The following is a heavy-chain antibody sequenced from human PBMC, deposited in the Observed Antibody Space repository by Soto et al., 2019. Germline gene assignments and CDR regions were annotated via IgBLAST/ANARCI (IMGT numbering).Heavy chain of an antibody. CDR1: GYSFTSYW. V-gene: IGHV5-51*01. D-gene: IGHD3-22*01. CDR2: IYPGDSDT. J-gene: IGHJ4*02. CDR3: ARSVAYYYDSSGYHYYFDY. Sequence: LKISCKGSGYSFTSYWIGWVRQMPGKGLEWMGIIYPGDSDTRYSPSFQGQVTISADKSISTAYLQWSSLKASDTAMYYCARSVAYYYDSSGYHYYFDYWGQGTLVTVSS.